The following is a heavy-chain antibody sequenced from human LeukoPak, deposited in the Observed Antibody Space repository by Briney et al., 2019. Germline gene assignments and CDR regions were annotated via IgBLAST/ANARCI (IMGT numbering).Heavy chain of an antibody. Sequence: ASVKVSCKASGGTFSSYAISWVRQAPGQGLEWMGGIIPIFGTANYAQKFQGRVTITADKSTSTAYMELSSLRSEDTAVYYCARGGLADTAMVTLYYMDVWGKGTTVTVSS. CDR1: GGTFSSYA. CDR2: IIPIFGTA. CDR3: ARGGLADTAMVTLYYMDV. J-gene: IGHJ6*03. V-gene: IGHV1-69*06. D-gene: IGHD5-18*01.